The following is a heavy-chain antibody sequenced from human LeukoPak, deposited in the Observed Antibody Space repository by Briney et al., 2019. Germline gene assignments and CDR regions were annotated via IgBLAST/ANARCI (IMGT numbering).Heavy chain of an antibody. D-gene: IGHD2-15*01. CDR3: ARGIGYCSGGSCLLSVGWFDP. Sequence: HGESLKISCKGSGYSFTSYWIGWVRQMPGKGLEWMGIIYPGDSDTRYSPSFQGQVTISADKSISTAYLQWSSLKASDTAMYYCARGIGYCSGGSCLLSVGWFDPWGQGTLVTVSS. J-gene: IGHJ5*02. CDR1: GYSFTSYW. V-gene: IGHV5-51*01. CDR2: IYPGDSDT.